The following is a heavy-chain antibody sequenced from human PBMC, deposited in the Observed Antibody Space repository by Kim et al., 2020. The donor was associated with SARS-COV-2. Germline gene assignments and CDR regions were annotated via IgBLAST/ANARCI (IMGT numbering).Heavy chain of an antibody. CDR3: ARDGDYDILTGYFTRSWSGY. Sequence: GSLRLSCAASGFTFSSYSMNWVRQAPGKGLEWVSSISSSSSYIYYADSVKGRFTISRDNAKNSLYLQMNSLRAEYTAVYYCARDGDYDILTGYFTRSWSGYWGQGTLVTVSS. D-gene: IGHD3-9*01. J-gene: IGHJ4*02. CDR2: ISSSSSYI. CDR1: GFTFSSYS. V-gene: IGHV3-21*01.